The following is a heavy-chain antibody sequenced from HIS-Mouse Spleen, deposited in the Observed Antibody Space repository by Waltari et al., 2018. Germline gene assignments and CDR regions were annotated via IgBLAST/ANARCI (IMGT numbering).Heavy chain of an antibody. V-gene: IGHV1-2*02. CDR3: ARGSGRWELLLPNWFDP. D-gene: IGHD1-26*01. CDR1: GYTFTGYY. CDR2: IKPNSGGK. J-gene: IGHJ5*02. Sequence: QVQLVQSGAEVKKPWASVKVSCKASGYTFTGYYMHWVRQAPGQGLEWMGWIKPNSGGKNYAQKFQGRVTMTRDTSISTAYMELSRLRSDDTAVYYCARGSGRWELLLPNWFDPWGQGTLVTVSS.